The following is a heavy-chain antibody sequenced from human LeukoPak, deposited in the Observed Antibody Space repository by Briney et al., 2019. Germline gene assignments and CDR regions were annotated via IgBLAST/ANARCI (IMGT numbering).Heavy chain of an antibody. Sequence: ASVKVSCKASGYTFTGYYMHWVRQAPGQGLEWMGWINPNSGGTNYAQKFQGRVTMTRDTSISTAYMELSGLRSDDTAVYYCARLRDDSSGYYLIDYWGQGTLVTVSS. CDR2: INPNSGGT. J-gene: IGHJ4*02. D-gene: IGHD3-22*01. V-gene: IGHV1-2*02. CDR1: GYTFTGYY. CDR3: ARLRDDSSGYYLIDY.